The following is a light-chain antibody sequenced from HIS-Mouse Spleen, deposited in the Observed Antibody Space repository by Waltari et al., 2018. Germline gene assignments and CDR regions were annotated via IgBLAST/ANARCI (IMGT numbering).Light chain of an antibody. V-gene: IGLV2-14*01. CDR2: EFS. J-gene: IGLJ3*02. CDR1: SSDVGGYNY. Sequence: QSALTQPASVSGSPGQSITISCTGTSSDVGGYNYVSWYQQHPGKAHKLMIYEFSNRPSGVSNRFSGSKSGNTASLTISGLQAEDEADYYCSSYTSSSTWVFGGGTKLTVL. CDR3: SSYTSSSTWV.